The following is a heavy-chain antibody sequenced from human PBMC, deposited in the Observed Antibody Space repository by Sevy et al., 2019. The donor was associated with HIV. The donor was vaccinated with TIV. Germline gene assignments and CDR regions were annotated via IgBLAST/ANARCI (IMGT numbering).Heavy chain of an antibody. J-gene: IGHJ6*02. CDR3: AKREYCSSTSCYKDYYYGMDV. CDR2: INPNSGGT. V-gene: IGHV1-2*02. Sequence: ASVKVSCKASGYTFTGYYMHWVRQAPGQGLEWMGWINPNSGGTNYAQKFQGRVTMTRDTSISTAYMELGRLRSDDTAVYYCAKREYCSSTSCYKDYYYGMDVWGQGTTVTVSS. CDR1: GYTFTGYY. D-gene: IGHD2-2*02.